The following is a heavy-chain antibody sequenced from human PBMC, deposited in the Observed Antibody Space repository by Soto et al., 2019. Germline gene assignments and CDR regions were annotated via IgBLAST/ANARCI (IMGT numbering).Heavy chain of an antibody. CDR3: ARGGRNYYYSGMDV. D-gene: IGHD3-16*01. CDR1: GFTVSSNY. V-gene: IGHV3-53*01. J-gene: IGHJ6*02. CDR2: IYSGGNT. Sequence: EVQLVESGGGLIQPGGSLRLSCAASGFTVSSNYMNWVRQAPGKGLGWVSVIYSGGNTYYADSVKGRFTISRDNSKNTLFLQMNSLRAEDTAVYYCARGGRNYYYSGMDVWGQGTTVTVSS.